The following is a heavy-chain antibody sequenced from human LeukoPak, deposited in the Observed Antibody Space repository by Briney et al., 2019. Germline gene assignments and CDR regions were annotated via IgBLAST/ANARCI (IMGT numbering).Heavy chain of an antibody. CDR3: ARGGSGNANY. CDR1: GFTFSSSW. D-gene: IGHD3-16*01. CDR2: INNDGSST. V-gene: IGHV3-74*01. Sequence: PGGSLRLSCAASGFTFSSSWMHWVRQVPGKGLVWVSRINNDGSSTNYADSVKGRFTISRDNAKNTLYLQMNSLRAEDTAVYYCARGGSGNANYWGQGTLVTVSS. J-gene: IGHJ4*02.